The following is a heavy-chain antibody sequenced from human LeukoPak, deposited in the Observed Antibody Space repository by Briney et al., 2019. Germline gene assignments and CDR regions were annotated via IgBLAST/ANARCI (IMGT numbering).Heavy chain of an antibody. Sequence: ASVKVSCKASGGTFSSYAISWVRQAPGQGLEWMGGIIPIFGTANYAQKFQGRVTITADESTSTAYMELSGLRFEDTAIYYCARVARWTTADWFDPWGQGTLVTVSP. V-gene: IGHV1-69*01. CDR2: IIPIFGTA. CDR3: ARVARWTTADWFDP. CDR1: GGTFSSYA. J-gene: IGHJ5*02. D-gene: IGHD1-1*01.